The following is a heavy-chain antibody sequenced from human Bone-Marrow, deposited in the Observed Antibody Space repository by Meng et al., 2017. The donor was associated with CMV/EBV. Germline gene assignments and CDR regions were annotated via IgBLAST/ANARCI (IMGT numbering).Heavy chain of an antibody. CDR2: IDWDDDK. V-gene: IGHV2-70*12. CDR1: GFSLSTSGTC. D-gene: IGHD6-6*01. J-gene: IGHJ4*02. Sequence: SGPTLVKPTQTLTLTCTFSGFSLSTSGTCVSWVRQPPGKALEWLALIDWDDDKFYSPSLKSRLTITKDTSKNQVVLTMTNMDPVDTATYYWAHRRQSIAALRWAFDYWGQGTLVTVSS. CDR3: AHRRQSIAALRWAFDY.